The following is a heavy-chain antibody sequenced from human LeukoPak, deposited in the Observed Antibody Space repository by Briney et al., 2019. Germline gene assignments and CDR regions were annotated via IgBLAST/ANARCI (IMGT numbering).Heavy chain of an antibody. CDR3: ARYSGSYYYPPAWDL. CDR2: ISGSDGST. D-gene: IGHD1-26*01. CDR1: GFIFSTYA. Sequence: GGSLRLSCAASGFIFSTYAMSWVRQAPGRGLEWVSAISGSDGSTYYADSVKGRFTISRDNSKNTLYLQMDSLRADDTAVYYCARYSGSYYYPPAWDLWGQGTLVTVSS. V-gene: IGHV3-23*01. J-gene: IGHJ4*02.